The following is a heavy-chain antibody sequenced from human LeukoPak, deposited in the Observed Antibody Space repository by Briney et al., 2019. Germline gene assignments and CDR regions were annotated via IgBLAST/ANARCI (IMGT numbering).Heavy chain of an antibody. D-gene: IGHD2-2*01. Sequence: GGSLRLSCTASGFTFSNDWMCWVRQAPGKGLEWVANINQDESKKYYADSVRGRFTISRDNAKNSLYLQMSSLTAEDTAIYYCARDHAYRADYWGQGTLVTVSS. V-gene: IGHV3-7*01. CDR3: ARDHAYRADY. CDR2: INQDESKK. CDR1: GFTFSNDW. J-gene: IGHJ4*02.